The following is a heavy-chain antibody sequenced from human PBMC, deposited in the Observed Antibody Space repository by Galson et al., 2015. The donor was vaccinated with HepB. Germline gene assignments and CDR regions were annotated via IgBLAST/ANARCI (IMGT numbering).Heavy chain of an antibody. CDR2: IYYTGST. J-gene: IGHJ3*02. CDR1: GGSISSGGFY. V-gene: IGHV4-31*03. CDR3: ARVGDYCSSSSCPDDAFEI. D-gene: IGHD2-2*01. Sequence: TLSLTCTVSGGSISSGGFYWSWIRQHPGKGLEWIGYIYYTGSTYYNPSLKSRVTILVDTSKNQFSLKLSSVTAADTAVYYCARVGDYCSSSSCPDDAFEIWGQGTMVTVSS.